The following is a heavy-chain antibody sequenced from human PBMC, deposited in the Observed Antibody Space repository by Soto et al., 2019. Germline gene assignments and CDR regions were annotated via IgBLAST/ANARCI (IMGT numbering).Heavy chain of an antibody. CDR3: ARLTGKTPQYSSSWYPPANYFDY. CDR2: IYYSGST. CDR1: GGSISSGGYY. D-gene: IGHD6-13*01. V-gene: IGHV4-61*08. Sequence: SETLSLTCTVSGGSISSGGYYWSWIRQPPGKGLEWIGYIYYSGSTNYNPSLKSRVTISVDTSKNQFSLKLSSVTAADTAVYYCARLTGKTPQYSSSWYPPANYFDYWGQGTLVTVSS. J-gene: IGHJ4*02.